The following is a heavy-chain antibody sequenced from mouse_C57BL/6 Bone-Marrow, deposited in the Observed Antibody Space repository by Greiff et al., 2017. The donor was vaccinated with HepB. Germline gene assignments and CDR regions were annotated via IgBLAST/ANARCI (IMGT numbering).Heavy chain of an antibody. CDR3: ARQGYGNWYFDV. D-gene: IGHD1-1*01. CDR2: IDPSDSYT. CDR1: GYTFTSYW. V-gene: IGHV1-69*01. J-gene: IGHJ1*03. Sequence: QVQLQQPGAELVMPGASVKLSCKASGYTFTSYWMHWVKQRPGQGLEWIGEIDPSDSYTNYNQKFKGKSTLTVDKSSSTAYMQLSSLTSEDSAVYYCARQGYGNWYFDVWGTGTTVTVSS.